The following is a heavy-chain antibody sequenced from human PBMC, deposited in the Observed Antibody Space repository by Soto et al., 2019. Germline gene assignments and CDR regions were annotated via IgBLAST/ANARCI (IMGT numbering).Heavy chain of an antibody. J-gene: IGHJ4*02. CDR3: VRFWPPPYSDALTDYTDAFDY. V-gene: IGHV4-31*03. CDR1: GGFIIGGGCF. D-gene: IGHD3-9*01. Sequence: PSETLCITVIVGGGFIIGGGCFWRWIRQHPGKGLEWIGYIYYSGSTYYNPSLKSRVTISVDTSKNQFSLKLSSVTAADTAVYYCVRFWPPPYSDALTDYTDAFDYWGQGILVTVSS. CDR2: IYYSGST.